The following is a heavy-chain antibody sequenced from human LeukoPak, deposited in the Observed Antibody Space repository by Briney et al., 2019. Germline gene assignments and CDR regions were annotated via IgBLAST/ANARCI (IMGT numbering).Heavy chain of an antibody. V-gene: IGHV4-59*12. Sequence: SETLSLTCTVSGGSLSSYYWSWIRQPPGKGLEWIGYIYYRGRTEYNPSLQSRVTISVDTSKNQFSLELSSVTAADTAVYYCARLRDTGAAAGYFDYWGQGTLVTVPS. CDR2: IYYRGRT. CDR3: ARLRDTGAAAGYFDY. J-gene: IGHJ4*02. CDR1: GGSLSSYY. D-gene: IGHD6-13*01.